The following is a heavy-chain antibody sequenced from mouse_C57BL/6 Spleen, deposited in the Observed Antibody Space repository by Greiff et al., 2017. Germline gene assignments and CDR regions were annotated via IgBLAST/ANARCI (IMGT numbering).Heavy chain of an antibody. Sequence: VQVVESGPGLVQPSQSLSITCTVSGFSLTSYGVHWVRQSPGKGLEWLGVIWSGGSTAYNAAFISRLSISKDNSKSQVFFKMNSLQADDTAIYYCASILLRYYYAMDYWGQGTSVTGSS. D-gene: IGHD1-1*01. CDR1: GFSLTSYG. CDR2: IWSGGST. J-gene: IGHJ4*01. V-gene: IGHV2-2*01. CDR3: ASILLRYYYAMDY.